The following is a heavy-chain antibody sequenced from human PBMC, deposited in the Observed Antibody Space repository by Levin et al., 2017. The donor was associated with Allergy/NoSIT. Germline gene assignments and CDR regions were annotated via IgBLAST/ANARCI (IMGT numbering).Heavy chain of an antibody. CDR1: GFTFSSYG. J-gene: IGHJ6*03. CDR2: ISSDGSDK. D-gene: IGHD3-10*01. Sequence: LSLTCAASGFTFSSYGMHWVRQAPGKGLEWVAIISSDGSDKYYADSVKGRFTISRDNSKNTLYLQMNSLRAEDTAVFYCAKDQGALWLGELSDDYYMDVWGKGTTVTVSS. CDR3: AKDQGALWLGELSDDYYMDV. V-gene: IGHV3-30*18.